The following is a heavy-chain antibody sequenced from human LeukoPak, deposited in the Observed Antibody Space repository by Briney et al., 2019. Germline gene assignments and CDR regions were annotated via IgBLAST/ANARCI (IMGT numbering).Heavy chain of an antibody. V-gene: IGHV3-48*03. J-gene: IGHJ6*02. CDR1: GFTFSSYE. CDR3: ARGFDSSVYYYYGMDV. CDR2: FSSSGSTI. D-gene: IGHD3-22*01. Sequence: GGSLRLSCAASGFTFSSYEMNWVRQAPGKGLEWVSYFSSSGSTIYYADSVKGRFTISRDNAKNSLYLQMNSLRAEDTAVYYCARGFDSSVYYYYGMDVWGQGTTVTVSS.